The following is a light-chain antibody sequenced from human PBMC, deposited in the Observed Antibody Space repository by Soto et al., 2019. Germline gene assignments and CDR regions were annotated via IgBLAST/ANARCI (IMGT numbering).Light chain of an antibody. CDR2: EVS. V-gene: IGLV2-23*02. J-gene: IGLJ1*01. CDR3: CSYAGSSTFLYV. CDR1: SSDVGSYNL. Sequence: QCVLTQPASVSGAPGQAITISCTGTSSDVGSYNLVSWYQQHPGKAPKLMIYEVSKRPSGVSNRFSGSKSGNTASLTISGLQAEDEADYYCCSYAGSSTFLYVFGTGTKVTVL.